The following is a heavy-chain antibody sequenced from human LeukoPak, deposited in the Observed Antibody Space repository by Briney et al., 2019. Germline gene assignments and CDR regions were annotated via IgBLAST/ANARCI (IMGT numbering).Heavy chain of an antibody. J-gene: IGHJ6*03. CDR2: IDNGGSGT. Sequence: PGGSLRLSCAASGFTFSGYWMHWVRQVPEKGLVLVSRIDNGGSGTTYADSVKGRFTVSRDNAKNTLYLQMNSLRAEDTAIYYCTRRGGWDTIFRVVQYMDVWGKGTTVTVSS. CDR3: TRRGGWDTIFRVVQYMDV. V-gene: IGHV3-74*01. D-gene: IGHD3-3*01. CDR1: GFTFSGYW.